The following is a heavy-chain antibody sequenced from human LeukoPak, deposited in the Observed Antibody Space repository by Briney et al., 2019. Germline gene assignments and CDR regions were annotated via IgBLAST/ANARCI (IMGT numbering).Heavy chain of an antibody. CDR2: IHYSGST. CDR1: GGSISSYY. D-gene: IGHD2-15*01. CDR3: AREVVVVAANGRYFDY. Sequence: SETLSLTCTVSGGSISSYYWSWIRQPPGKGLEWIGYIHYSGSTNYNPSLKSRVAISVDTSKNQFSLKLSSVTAADTAVYYCAREVVVVAANGRYFDYWGQGTLVTVSS. V-gene: IGHV4-59*01. J-gene: IGHJ4*02.